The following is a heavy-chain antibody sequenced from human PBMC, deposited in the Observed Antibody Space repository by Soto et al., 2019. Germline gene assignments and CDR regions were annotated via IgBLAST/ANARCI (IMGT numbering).Heavy chain of an antibody. D-gene: IGHD5-18*01. CDR2: ISSSSSYI. Sequence: GGSLRRYCAASGFTFSSYSMNWVRHAPGKGLAWVSSISSSSSYIYYADSVKGRFTISRDNAKNSLYLQMNSLRSEDTAVYYCARKRWGYSYGKDYYYYGMDVWGQGTTVTVSS. CDR3: ARKRWGYSYGKDYYYYGMDV. J-gene: IGHJ6*02. CDR1: GFTFSSYS. V-gene: IGHV3-21*04.